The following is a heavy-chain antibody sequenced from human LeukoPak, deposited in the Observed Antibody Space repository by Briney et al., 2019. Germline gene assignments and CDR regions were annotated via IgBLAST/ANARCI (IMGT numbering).Heavy chain of an antibody. V-gene: IGHV1-69*05. CDR1: GGTFSSYA. D-gene: IGHD6-13*01. CDR3: ARGGIAAAGLLDY. Sequence: SVKVSCKASGGTFSSYAISWVRQAPGQGLEWMGGIIPIFGTANYAQKFQGRVTITTDESTSTAYMGLSSLRSEDTAVYYCARGGIAAAGLLDYWGQGTLVTVSS. J-gene: IGHJ4*02. CDR2: IIPIFGTA.